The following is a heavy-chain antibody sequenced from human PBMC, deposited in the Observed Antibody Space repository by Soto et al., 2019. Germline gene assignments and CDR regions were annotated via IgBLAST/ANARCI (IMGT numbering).Heavy chain of an antibody. Sequence: PSETLSLTCTVSGGSISSSSYYWGWIRQPPGKGLEWIGSIYYSGSTYYNPSLKSRVTISVDTSKNQFSLKLSSVTAADTAVYYCASPKIAFYNWFDPWGHGTLVTVS. CDR1: GGSISSSSYY. D-gene: IGHD3-3*02. J-gene: IGHJ5*02. V-gene: IGHV4-39*01. CDR2: IYYSGST. CDR3: ASPKIAFYNWFDP.